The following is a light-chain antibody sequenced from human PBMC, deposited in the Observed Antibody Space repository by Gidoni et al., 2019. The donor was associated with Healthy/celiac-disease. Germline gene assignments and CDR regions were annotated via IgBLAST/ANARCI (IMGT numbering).Light chain of an antibody. CDR1: QSVSSY. CDR2: DAS. Sequence: EIVLTQSPATLSFSPGERATLSCRASQSVSSYLAWYQQKPGQATRLLIYDASTRATGIPARFSGSGSGTDFTLTISSLQPEDFAVYYCQQRSNWPPLTFGGGTKVEIK. CDR3: QQRSNWPPLT. J-gene: IGKJ4*01. V-gene: IGKV3-11*01.